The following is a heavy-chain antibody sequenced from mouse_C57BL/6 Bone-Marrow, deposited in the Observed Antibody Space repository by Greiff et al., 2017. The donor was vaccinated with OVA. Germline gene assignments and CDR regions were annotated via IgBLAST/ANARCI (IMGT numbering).Heavy chain of an antibody. D-gene: IGHD1-1*01. V-gene: IGHV2-2*01. CDR2: IWSGGST. J-gene: IGHJ4*01. Sequence: VQRVESGPGLVQPSQSLSITCTVSGFSLTSYGVHWVRQSPGKGLEWLGVIWSGGSTDYNAAFISRLSISKDNSKSQVFFKMNSLQADDTAIYYCARNYYGSFYYAMDYWGQGTSVTVSS. CDR1: GFSLTSYG. CDR3: ARNYYGSFYYAMDY.